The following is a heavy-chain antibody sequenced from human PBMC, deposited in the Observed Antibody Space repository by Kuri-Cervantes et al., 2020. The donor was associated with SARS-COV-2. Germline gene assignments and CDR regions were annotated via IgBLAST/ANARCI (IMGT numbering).Heavy chain of an antibody. V-gene: IGHV4-59*01. J-gene: IGHJ5*02. CDR2: IYYSGST. CDR1: GGSISSYY. Sequence: GSLRLSCTVSGGSISSYYWSWIRQPPGKGLEWIGYIYYSGSTNYNPSLKSRVTISVDTSKNQFSLKLSSVTAADTAVYYCARVRAYNWKHPGWFDPWGQGTLVTVSS. D-gene: IGHD1-20*01. CDR3: ARVRAYNWKHPGWFDP.